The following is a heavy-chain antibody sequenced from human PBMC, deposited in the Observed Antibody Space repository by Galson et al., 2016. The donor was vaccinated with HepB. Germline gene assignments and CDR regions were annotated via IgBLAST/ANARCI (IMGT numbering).Heavy chain of an antibody. CDR3: ARDRGQLYLRDAFDI. V-gene: IGHV3-30*03. CDR1: GFSFYTYG. Sequence: LRLSCAVSGFSFYTYGMHWVRQAPGKGLEWVAAISFDGSKKYYADSVKGRFTFTRDNSRNTLFLQMNSLRAGDTAVYYCARDRGQLYLRDAFDIWGQGTIVTVSS. J-gene: IGHJ3*02. CDR2: ISFDGSKK. D-gene: IGHD1-1*01.